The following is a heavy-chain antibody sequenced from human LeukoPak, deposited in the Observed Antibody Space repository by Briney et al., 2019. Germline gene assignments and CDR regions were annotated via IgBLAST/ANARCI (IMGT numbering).Heavy chain of an antibody. J-gene: IGHJ4*02. CDR3: AKDRGPTVTLDY. D-gene: IGHD4-17*01. CDR2: ISYDGSNK. Sequence: PGGSLRLSCAASGFTFSSYGMHWVRQAPGKGLEWVAVISYDGSNKYYADSVKGRFTISRDNSKNTLYLQMNSLRAEDTAVYYCAKDRGPTVTLDYWGQGTLVTVSS. V-gene: IGHV3-30*18. CDR1: GFTFSSYG.